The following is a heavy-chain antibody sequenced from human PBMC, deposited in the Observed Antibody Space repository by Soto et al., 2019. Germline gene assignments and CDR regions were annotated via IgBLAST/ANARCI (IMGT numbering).Heavy chain of an antibody. J-gene: IGHJ6*03. V-gene: IGHV1-2*04. Sequence: ASVKVSCKASGYTFTGYYMHWVRQAPGQGLEWMGWINPNSGGTNYAQKFQGWVTMTRDTSISTAYMELSRLRSDDTAVYYCARGGGEDYSSSSGLGSYYYYYYMDVWGKGTTVTVSS. CDR2: INPNSGGT. CDR1: GYTFTGYY. D-gene: IGHD6-6*01. CDR3: ARGGGEDYSSSSGLGSYYYYYYMDV.